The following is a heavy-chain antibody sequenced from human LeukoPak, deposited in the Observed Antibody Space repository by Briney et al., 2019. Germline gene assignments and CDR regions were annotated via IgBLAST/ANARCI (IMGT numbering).Heavy chain of an antibody. Sequence: GGSLRLSCAASGFTVSDNYMSWVRQAPGKGLEWVSVIYSGGSTYYADSVKGRFTISRDNSKNTVYLQMNSLRAEDTAVYYCARVNMVRGVIPSQFDYWGQGTLVTVSS. CDR1: GFTVSDNY. CDR3: ARVNMVRGVIPSQFDY. J-gene: IGHJ4*02. D-gene: IGHD3-10*01. V-gene: IGHV3-53*01. CDR2: IYSGGST.